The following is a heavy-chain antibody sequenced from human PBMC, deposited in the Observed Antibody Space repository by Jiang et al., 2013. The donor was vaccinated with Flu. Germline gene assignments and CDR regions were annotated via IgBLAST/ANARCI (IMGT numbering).Heavy chain of an antibody. Sequence: SLSTTEVGVGWIRQSPGKDPGVACTHLFGSDDKRYSPSMKGRLTITRGTSRNQVALTMTNMDPVDTATYYCVHTTGYYDSGLSWGQGILVTVSS. CDR2: LFGSDDK. CDR1: SLSTTEVG. V-gene: IGHV2-5*01. D-gene: IGHD3-22*01. J-gene: IGHJ4*02. CDR3: VHTTGYYDSGLS.